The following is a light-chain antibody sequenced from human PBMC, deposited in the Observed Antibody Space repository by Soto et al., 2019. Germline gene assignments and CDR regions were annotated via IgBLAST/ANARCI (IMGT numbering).Light chain of an antibody. CDR1: RSDVGGYNY. J-gene: IGLJ1*01. CDR3: CSYAGSYIFV. Sequence: QSALTQPRSVSGSPGQSVTISCTGTRSDVGGYNYVSWYQQHPGKAPKLMIYDVTKRPSRVPDRFSGSKSGNTASLTISGLQADDEADYYCCSYAGSYIFVFGTGTKLTVL. CDR2: DVT. V-gene: IGLV2-11*01.